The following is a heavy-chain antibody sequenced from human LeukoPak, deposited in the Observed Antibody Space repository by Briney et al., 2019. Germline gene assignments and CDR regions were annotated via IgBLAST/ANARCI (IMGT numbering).Heavy chain of an antibody. CDR3: ARGQGSSFRS. J-gene: IGHJ4*02. D-gene: IGHD2-2*01. CDR1: GFTLTNYW. CDR2: INSDGSTT. V-gene: IGHV3-74*01. Sequence: GGSLRLSCAASGFTLTNYWMHWVRHAPGKGLVWVSHINSDGSTTTYADSVKGRFTISRDNSKITVYLKRTTLRAEDTAVIYWARGQGSSFRSGGQGTLAT.